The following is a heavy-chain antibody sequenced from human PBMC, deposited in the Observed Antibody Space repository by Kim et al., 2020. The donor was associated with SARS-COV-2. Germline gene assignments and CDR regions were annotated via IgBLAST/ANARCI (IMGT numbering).Heavy chain of an antibody. Sequence: GGSLRLSCAASGFTFSSYAMHWVRQAPGKGLEYVSAISSNGGSTYYANSVKGRFTISRDNSKNTLYLQMGSLRAEDMAVYYCARDEGIAAAGTFDYWGQGTLVTVSS. CDR1: GFTFSSYA. CDR2: ISSNGGST. V-gene: IGHV3-64*01. J-gene: IGHJ4*02. CDR3: ARDEGIAAAGTFDY. D-gene: IGHD6-13*01.